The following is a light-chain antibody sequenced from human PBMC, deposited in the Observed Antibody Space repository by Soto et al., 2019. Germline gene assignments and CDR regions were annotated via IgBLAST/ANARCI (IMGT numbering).Light chain of an antibody. J-gene: IGKJ5*01. CDR3: QQRDKWLIT. V-gene: IGKV3-11*01. CDR2: DAF. CDR1: HSVSTY. Sequence: EIVLTQSPAPLSLSTGERATLSCRASHSVSTYLAWYQQKPGQAPRLLIYDAFNRATGVPARFRGSGSGTDFTLTISGLEPEDFSVYYCQQRDKWLITFGQGTRLEIK.